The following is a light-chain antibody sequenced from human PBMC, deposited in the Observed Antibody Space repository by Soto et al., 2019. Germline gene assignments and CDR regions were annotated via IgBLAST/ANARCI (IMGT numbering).Light chain of an antibody. CDR3: SLYASTNTFM. J-gene: IGLJ3*02. Sequence: QSALTQPASVSGSPGQSITISCTGTSSDIGRYNLVSWYQQHPGKPPKLMIYEATKQPPGVSNRFSGSKSGNTASLTISGLQAEDEPDYYCSLYASTNTFMFGGGTKLTVL. CDR2: EAT. CDR1: SSDIGRYNL. V-gene: IGLV2-23*02.